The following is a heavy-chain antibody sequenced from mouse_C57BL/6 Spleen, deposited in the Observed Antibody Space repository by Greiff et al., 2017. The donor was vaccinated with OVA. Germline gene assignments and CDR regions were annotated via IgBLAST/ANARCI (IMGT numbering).Heavy chain of an antibody. J-gene: IGHJ2*01. CDR1: GFTFSDAW. CDR3: TGGGYYYGSGDYFDY. V-gene: IGHV6-6*01. CDR2: IRNKANNHAT. Sequence: EVKLVESGGGLVQPGGSMKLSCAASGFTFSDAWMDWVRQSPEKGLEWVAEIRNKANNHATYYAESVKGRFTISRDDSNSSVYLQMNSLRAEDTGIYYCTGGGYYYGSGDYFDYWGQGTTLTVSS. D-gene: IGHD1-1*01.